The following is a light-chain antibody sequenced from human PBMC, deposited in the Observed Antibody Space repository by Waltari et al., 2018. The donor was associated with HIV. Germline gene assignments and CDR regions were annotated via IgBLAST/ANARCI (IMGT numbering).Light chain of an antibody. Sequence: DIQMTQSPSSRLPSFGDKLTLICRPSKDISNYLAWYQQKPGKIPKLLIYAASSLHSGVPSRFSGSGSGTDFTLTIGGLQLEDVATYYCQKYDSAPRTFGQGTKVEIK. J-gene: IGKJ1*01. CDR2: AAS. CDR3: QKYDSAPRT. V-gene: IGKV1-27*01. CDR1: KDISNY.